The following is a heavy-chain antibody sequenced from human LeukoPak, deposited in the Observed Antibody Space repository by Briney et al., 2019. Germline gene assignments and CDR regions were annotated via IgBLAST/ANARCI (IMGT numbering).Heavy chain of an antibody. Sequence: KPSETLSLTCAVYGGSFSGYYWSWIRQPPGKGLEWIGEINHSGSTNYNPSLQSRVTISVDTSKNQFSLKLSSVTAEDTAVYYCARDRHPPVDDFWSGYYSYGMDVWGQGTTVTVSS. J-gene: IGHJ6*02. CDR1: GGSFSGYY. CDR2: INHSGST. CDR3: ARDRHPPVDDFWSGYYSYGMDV. D-gene: IGHD3-3*01. V-gene: IGHV4-34*01.